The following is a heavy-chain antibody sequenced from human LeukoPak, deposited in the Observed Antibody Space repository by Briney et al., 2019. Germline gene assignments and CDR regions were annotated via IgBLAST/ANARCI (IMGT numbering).Heavy chain of an antibody. D-gene: IGHD2-15*01. CDR1: GGSISSYY. J-gene: IGHJ4*02. CDR2: IYSSGDT. CDR3: ARESVGYCSGGSCPYYFDY. V-gene: IGHV4-4*07. Sequence: SETLSLTCTVSGGSISSYYWSWVRQPAGKGLEWIGRIYSSGDTNYNPSLKSRVSMSVDTSRNQFSLKLNSVTAADTAVYYCARESVGYCSGGSCPYYFDYWGQGTLVTVSP.